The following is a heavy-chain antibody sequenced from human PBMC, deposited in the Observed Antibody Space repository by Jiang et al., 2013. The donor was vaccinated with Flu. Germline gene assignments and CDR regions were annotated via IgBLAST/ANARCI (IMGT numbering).Heavy chain of an antibody. D-gene: IGHD1-26*01. Sequence: KPTQTLTLTCTFSGFSLSTSGMCVSWIRQPPGKALEWLARIDWDDDKYYSTSLKTRLTISKDTSKNQVVLTMTNMDPVDTATYYCARIRLVGATRSGISNGPIDYWGQGTLVTVSS. J-gene: IGHJ4*02. V-gene: IGHV2-70*11. CDR2: IDWDDDK. CDR1: GFSLSTSGMC. CDR3: ARIRLVGATRSGISNGPIDY.